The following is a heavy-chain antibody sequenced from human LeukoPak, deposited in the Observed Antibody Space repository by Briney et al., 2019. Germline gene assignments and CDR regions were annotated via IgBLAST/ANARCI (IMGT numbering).Heavy chain of an antibody. CDR2: IWYDGNNK. CDR1: GFTFSSYG. J-gene: IGHJ6*02. V-gene: IGHV3-30*02. Sequence: GGSLRLSCAASGFTFSSYGMHWVRQAPGKGLEWVAVIWYDGNNKYYADSVKGRFTISRDNSKNTLYLQMNSLRAEDTAVYYCANDRNWGSYYYYGMDVWGQGTTVTVSS. D-gene: IGHD7-27*01. CDR3: ANDRNWGSYYYYGMDV.